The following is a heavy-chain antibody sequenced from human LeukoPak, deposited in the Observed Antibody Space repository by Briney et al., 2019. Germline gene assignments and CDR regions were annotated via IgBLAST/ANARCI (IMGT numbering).Heavy chain of an antibody. V-gene: IGHV4-59*01. J-gene: IGHJ4*02. CDR3: ARRILWRGFWEYYFDY. D-gene: IGHD3-3*01. CDR1: GGSISSYY. Sequence: PSETLSLTCTVSGGSISSYYWSWIRQPPGKGLEWIGYIYYSGSTNYNSSLKSRVTISVDTSKNQFSLKLNSVTAADTAVYYCARRILWRGFWEYYFDYWGQGTLVTVSS. CDR2: IYYSGST.